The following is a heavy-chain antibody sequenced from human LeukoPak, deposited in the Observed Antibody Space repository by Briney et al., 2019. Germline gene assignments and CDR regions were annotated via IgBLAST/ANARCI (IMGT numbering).Heavy chain of an antibody. D-gene: IGHD2-2*01. Sequence: ASVKVSCKASGYTFSSYGISWVRQAPGQGLEWMGWISAYNGNTNYAQKVQGRITMTTDTSTSTAYMELRSLRSDDTAVYYCARDAGYCSSTSCYAGLDYWGQGTLVTVSP. CDR1: GYTFSSYG. CDR2: ISAYNGNT. V-gene: IGHV1-18*01. J-gene: IGHJ4*02. CDR3: ARDAGYCSSTSCYAGLDY.